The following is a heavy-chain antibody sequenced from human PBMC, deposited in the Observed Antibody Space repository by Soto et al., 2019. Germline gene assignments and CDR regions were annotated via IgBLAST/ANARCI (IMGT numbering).Heavy chain of an antibody. Sequence: QVQLVQSGAEVKEAGASVIVSCKASGYTFTGHYIHWLRQAPGQGLEWLGWMNPNGGGTNYAQKFQGWVSMTRDTSISTAYMELTRLRSDDTAVYFCARGLNYFGAPGYYYYMDVWGKGTTVTVSS. D-gene: IGHD3-3*01. V-gene: IGHV1-2*04. J-gene: IGHJ6*03. CDR1: GYTFTGHY. CDR3: ARGLNYFGAPGYYYYMDV. CDR2: MNPNGGGT.